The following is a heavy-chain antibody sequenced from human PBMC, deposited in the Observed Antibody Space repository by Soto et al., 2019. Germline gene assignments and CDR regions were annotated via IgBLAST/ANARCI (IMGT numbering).Heavy chain of an antibody. D-gene: IGHD4-4*01. Sequence: PPETLSLTCTVSGGSLSSNYWSWIRQSPGKGLEWIGFVYYGGTNYNPSFESRVTMSVDTPKNQFSLELNSVTAADTAVYYCVSYRGAFYFDHWGQGALVTVSS. J-gene: IGHJ4*02. V-gene: IGHV4-59*01. CDR2: VYYGGT. CDR1: GGSLSSNY. CDR3: VSYRGAFYFDH.